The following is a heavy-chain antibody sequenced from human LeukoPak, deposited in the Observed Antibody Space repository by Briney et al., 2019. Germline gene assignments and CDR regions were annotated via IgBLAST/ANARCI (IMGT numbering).Heavy chain of an antibody. CDR1: GYTFTSYG. Sequence: ASVTVSCKASGYTFTSYGISWVRQAPGQGLEWMGWISAYNGNTNYAQKLQGRVTMTTDTSTSTAYMELRSLRSDDSAVYYCARCVGDCYSGTFDYWGQGTLVTVSS. V-gene: IGHV1-18*01. CDR3: ARCVGDCYSGTFDY. J-gene: IGHJ4*02. CDR2: ISAYNGNT. D-gene: IGHD2-21*02.